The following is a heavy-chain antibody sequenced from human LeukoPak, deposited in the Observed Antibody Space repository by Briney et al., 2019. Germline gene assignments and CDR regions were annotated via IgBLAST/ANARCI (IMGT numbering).Heavy chain of an antibody. CDR2: ISCSGGST. CDR3: AKDTPSIVGATGNY. J-gene: IGHJ4*02. D-gene: IGHD1-26*01. CDR1: GFTFSSYA. V-gene: IGHV3-23*01. Sequence: PGGSLTLTCAASGFTFSSYAMSWVRQAPGKGLEWVSAISCSGGSTYYADSVKGRFTRSSHHSKNPLYLQMNSLRAEDTAVYYCAKDTPSIVGATGNYWGQGTLVTVSS.